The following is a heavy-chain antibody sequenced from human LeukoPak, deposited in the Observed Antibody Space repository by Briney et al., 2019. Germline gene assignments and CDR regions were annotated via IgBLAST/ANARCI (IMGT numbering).Heavy chain of an antibody. CDR1: GFTFSSYG. V-gene: IGHV3-30*18. D-gene: IGHD3-10*01. CDR2: ISYDGSNK. CDR3: AKDRGSGVIYY. Sequence: GGSLRLSCAASGFTFSSYGMHWVRQAPCKGLEGVAVISYDGSNKYYADSVKGRFAISRDNSKNTLYLQMNSLRAEDTAVYYCAKDRGSGVIYYWGQGTLVTVSS. J-gene: IGHJ4*02.